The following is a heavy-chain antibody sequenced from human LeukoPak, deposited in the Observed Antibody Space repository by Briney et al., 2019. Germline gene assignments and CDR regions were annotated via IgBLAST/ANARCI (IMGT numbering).Heavy chain of an antibody. CDR1: GYTFTGYD. V-gene: IGHV1-2*02. Sequence: PSVKLSCKASGYTFTGYDMHWGRQSPGQGLKWMGWINPNSGGTNYAQKFPGRVTMTRDTSISTAYMELSRLRSDDTAVYYCARGGYSSSWYEDYWGQGTLVTVSS. CDR3: ARGGYSSSWYEDY. CDR2: INPNSGGT. J-gene: IGHJ4*02. D-gene: IGHD6-13*01.